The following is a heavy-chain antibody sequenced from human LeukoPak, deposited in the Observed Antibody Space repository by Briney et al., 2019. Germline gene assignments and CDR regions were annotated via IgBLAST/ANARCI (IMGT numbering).Heavy chain of an antibody. V-gene: IGHV3-23*01. CDR2: ISGSGGST. CDR3: AKTSTMLGVRGGYFDY. Sequence: PGGSLRLSCAASGFTFSSYAMSWVRQAPGKGLEWVSAISGSGGSTYYADSVKGRFTISRDNSKNTLYLQMNSLRAEDTAVYYCAKTSTMLGVRGGYFDYWGQGTLVTVSS. J-gene: IGHJ4*02. CDR1: GFTFSSYA. D-gene: IGHD3-10*01.